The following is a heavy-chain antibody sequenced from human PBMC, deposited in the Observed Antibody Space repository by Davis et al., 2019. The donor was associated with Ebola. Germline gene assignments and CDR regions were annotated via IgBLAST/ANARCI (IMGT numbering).Heavy chain of an antibody. J-gene: IGHJ1*01. Sequence: SVKVSCKASGGTFSSYAISWVRLAPGQGLEWMGGIIPIFGTANYAQKFQGRVTITADESTSTAYMELSSLRSEDTAVYYCARDDSSSSLPYFQHWGQGTLVTVSS. CDR3: ARDDSSSSLPYFQH. CDR2: IIPIFGTA. V-gene: IGHV1-69*13. CDR1: GGTFSSYA. D-gene: IGHD6-13*01.